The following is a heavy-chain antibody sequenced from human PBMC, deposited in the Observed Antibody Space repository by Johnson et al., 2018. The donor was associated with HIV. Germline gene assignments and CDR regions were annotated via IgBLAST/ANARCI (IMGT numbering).Heavy chain of an antibody. Sequence: VQLVESGGGLVQPGRSLRLSCTASGFTFGDYSMNWFRQAPGKGLEWVGFIRSNSYGGTTDYAAPVKGRFTISRDDSKNTMYLQMNSLKTEDTAVYYCTTIKPKLPTLNDAFDIWGQGTMVTVSS. V-gene: IGHV3-49*03. CDR1: GFTFGDYS. CDR2: IRSNSYGGTT. J-gene: IGHJ3*02. D-gene: IGHD5-24*01. CDR3: TTIKPKLPTLNDAFDI.